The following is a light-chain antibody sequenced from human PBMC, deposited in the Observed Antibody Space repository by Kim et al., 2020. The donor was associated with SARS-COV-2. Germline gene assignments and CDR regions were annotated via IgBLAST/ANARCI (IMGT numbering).Light chain of an antibody. J-gene: IGLJ2*01. CDR1: KLGDKY. CDR2: QDN. CDR3: QAWDSSTAV. V-gene: IGLV3-1*01. Sequence: YELTQPPSVSVSPGQTASITCSGDKLGDKYACWYQQKPGQSPVLVIYQDNKRPSGIPERFSGSNSGNTATLTISGTQAMDEADYYCQAWDSSTAVFGGGTKLTVL.